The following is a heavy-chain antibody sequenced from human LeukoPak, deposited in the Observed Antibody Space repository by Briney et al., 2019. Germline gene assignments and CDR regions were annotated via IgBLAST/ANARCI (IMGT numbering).Heavy chain of an antibody. V-gene: IGHV3-48*03. D-gene: IGHD2-2*02. Sequence: GGSLRLSCAASGFTFSSYEMNWVRQAPGKGLEWVSYISSSGSTIYYADSVKGRFTISRDNAKNSLYLQMNSLRAEDTAVYYCARDSRGPATIPAYYFDYWGQGTLVTVSS. CDR1: GFTFSSYE. CDR2: ISSSGSTI. J-gene: IGHJ4*02. CDR3: ARDSRGPATIPAYYFDY.